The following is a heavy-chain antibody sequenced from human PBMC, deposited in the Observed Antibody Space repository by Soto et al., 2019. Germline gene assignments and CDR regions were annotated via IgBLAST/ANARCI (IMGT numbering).Heavy chain of an antibody. CDR3: ASSKYHLPSYSYCRDV. J-gene: IGHJ6*03. CDR1: GFTVSSNY. V-gene: IGHV3-66*01. D-gene: IGHD2-2*01. Sequence: EVQLVESGGGLVQPGGSLRLSCAASGFTVSSNYMSWVRQAPGKGLEWVSVIYSGGSTYYADSVKGRFTISRDTSKNTLYLQMNSLRSEDTAVYYWASSKYHLPSYSYCRDVGGKETTVTVSS. CDR2: IYSGGST.